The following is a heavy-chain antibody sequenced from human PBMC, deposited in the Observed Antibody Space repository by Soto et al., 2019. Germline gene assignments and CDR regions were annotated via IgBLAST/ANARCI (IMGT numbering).Heavy chain of an antibody. CDR2: MNPNSGNT. CDR3: ARALRYFDWLLTLGGSYYYYMDV. V-gene: IGHV1-8*01. Sequence: GASVKVSCKASGYTYTSYDINWVRQETGQGLEWMGWMNPNSGNTGYAQKFQGRVTMTRNTSISTAYMELSSLRSEDTAVYYCARALRYFDWLLTLGGSYYYYMDVWGKGTTVTSP. CDR1: GYTYTSYD. D-gene: IGHD3-9*01. J-gene: IGHJ6*03.